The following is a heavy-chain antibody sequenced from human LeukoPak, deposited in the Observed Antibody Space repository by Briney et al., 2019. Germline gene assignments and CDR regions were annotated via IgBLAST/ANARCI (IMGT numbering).Heavy chain of an antibody. Sequence: GGSLRLSCAASGFTFSSYSMNWVRQAPGKGLEWVSSISSSSSYIYYADSVKGRFTISRDNAKNSLYLQMNSLRAEDTGVYYCASSPRGSGYYYPGWFDYWGQGTLVTVSS. D-gene: IGHD3-22*01. CDR2: ISSSSSYI. CDR3: ASSPRGSGYYYPGWFDY. J-gene: IGHJ4*02. CDR1: GFTFSSYS. V-gene: IGHV3-21*01.